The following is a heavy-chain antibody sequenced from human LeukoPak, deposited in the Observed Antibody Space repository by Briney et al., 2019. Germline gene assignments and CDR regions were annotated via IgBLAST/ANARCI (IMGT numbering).Heavy chain of an antibody. J-gene: IGHJ6*02. V-gene: IGHV3-66*01. CDR2: IYSGGST. Sequence: GGSLRPSCAASGFTFSSYAMSWVRQAPGKGLEWVSVIYSGGSTYYADSVKGRFTISRDNSKNTLYLQMNSLRAEDTAVYYCARGTEYYYYGMDVWGQGTTVTVSS. CDR3: ARGTEYYYYGMDV. CDR1: GFTFSSYA.